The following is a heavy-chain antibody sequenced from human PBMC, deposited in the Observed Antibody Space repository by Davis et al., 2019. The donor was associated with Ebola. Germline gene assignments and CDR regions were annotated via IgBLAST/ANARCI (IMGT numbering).Heavy chain of an antibody. J-gene: IGHJ4*02. V-gene: IGHV3-11*06. CDR3: ARAIVVVASNYFDY. CDR2: ISSSSSYT. D-gene: IGHD2-15*01. CDR1: GFTFSDYY. Sequence: GESLKISCAASGFTFSDYYMSWIRQAPGKGLEWVSYISSSSSYTNCADSVKGRFTISRDNAKNSLYLQMNSLRAEDTAVYYCARAIVVVASNYFDYWGQGTLVTVSS.